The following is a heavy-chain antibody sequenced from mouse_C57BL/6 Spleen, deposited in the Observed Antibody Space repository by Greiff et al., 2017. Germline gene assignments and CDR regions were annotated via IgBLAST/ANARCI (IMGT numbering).Heavy chain of an antibody. CDR3: ARALYYDYDGNYAMDY. J-gene: IGHJ4*01. CDR2: ILPGSGST. D-gene: IGHD2-4*01. CDR1: GYTFTGYW. Sequence: VQLQQSGAELMKPGASVKLSCKATGYTFTGYWIEWVKQRPGHGLEWIGEILPGSGSTNYNEKFKGKATFTADTSSNTAYMQLSSLTTEDSAIYYCARALYYDYDGNYAMDYWGQGTSVTVSS. V-gene: IGHV1-9*01.